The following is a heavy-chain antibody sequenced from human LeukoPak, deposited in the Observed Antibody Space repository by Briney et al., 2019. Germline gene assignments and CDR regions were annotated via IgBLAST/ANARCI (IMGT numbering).Heavy chain of an antibody. CDR3: ARHASGWVGELDY. CDR2: VSDSGGT. CDR1: GASFSDFY. Sequence: SETLSLTCTVSGASFSDFYWSWIRQSPGRGLEWIGYVSDSGGTSYNPSLKSRVTLSVDTSKNQFFLNLNSVTAADTAVYYRARHASGWVGELDYWGQGTLVTVSS. V-gene: IGHV4-59*08. J-gene: IGHJ4*02. D-gene: IGHD6-19*01.